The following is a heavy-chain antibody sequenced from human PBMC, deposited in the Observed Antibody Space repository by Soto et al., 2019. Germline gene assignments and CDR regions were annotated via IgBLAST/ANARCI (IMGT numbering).Heavy chain of an antibody. J-gene: IGHJ6*02. D-gene: IGHD6-13*01. CDR2: INHSGST. CDR1: GGSFSGYY. V-gene: IGHV4-34*01. Sequence: SETLSLTCAVYGGSFSGYYWSWIRQPPGKGLEWIGEINHSGSTNYNPSLKSRVTISVDTSKNQFSLKLSSVTAADTAVYYCARGNSSSRYFGDYYYGMDVWGQGTTVTVSS. CDR3: ARGNSSSRYFGDYYYGMDV.